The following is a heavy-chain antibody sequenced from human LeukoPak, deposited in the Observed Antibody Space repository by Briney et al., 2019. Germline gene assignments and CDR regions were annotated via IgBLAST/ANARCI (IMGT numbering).Heavy chain of an antibody. J-gene: IGHJ4*02. V-gene: IGHV3-49*04. Sequence: GGSLRLSCAASGFTFSTYWMHWVRQAPGKGLVWVGFIRSRAYGETTDYAASVKGRFIISRGDSKTIAYLQMNSLTAEDTAVYYCTRVVVTQRWSFDYWGQGTLVTVSS. CDR3: TRVVVTQRWSFDY. CDR1: GFTFSTYW. CDR2: IRSRAYGETT. D-gene: IGHD2-15*01.